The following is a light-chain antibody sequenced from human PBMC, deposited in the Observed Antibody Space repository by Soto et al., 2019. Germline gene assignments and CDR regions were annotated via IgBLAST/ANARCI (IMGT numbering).Light chain of an antibody. J-gene: IGKJ1*01. CDR3: QQYNSYSGT. CDR1: QSISSW. V-gene: IGKV1-5*01. Sequence: DIQMTQSPSTLSVPVGDRVTITCRASQSISSWLAWYQQKPGKAPKLLIYDASSLESGVPSRFSGSGSGTEFTLTISSLQPDDFATYYCQQYNSYSGTFGQGTKVDIK. CDR2: DAS.